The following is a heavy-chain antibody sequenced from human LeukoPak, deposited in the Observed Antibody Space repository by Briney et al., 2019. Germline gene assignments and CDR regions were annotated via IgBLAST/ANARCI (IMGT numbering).Heavy chain of an antibody. J-gene: IGHJ4*02. CDR3: AKGTSSSCYSAPNY. V-gene: IGHV3-23*01. CDR1: GFTFSSYA. CDR2: ICSNDNNT. D-gene: IGHD2-15*01. Sequence: GGSLRLSCAASGFTFSSYAMNWVRQAPGKGLEWVSAICSNDNNTYYANSVKRRFTISRDNSKNTLSLQLNGLRAEDTAVYYCAKGTSSSCYSAPNYWGQGTLVTVSS.